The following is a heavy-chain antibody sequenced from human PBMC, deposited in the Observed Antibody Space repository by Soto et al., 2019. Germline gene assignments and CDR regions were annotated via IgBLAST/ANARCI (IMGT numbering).Heavy chain of an antibody. D-gene: IGHD2-15*01. Sequence: GESLKISCKGSGYSCTNYWIGWVRQMPGKGLEWMGIIYPADSDTRYSPSFEGQVMISVDKSISTAYIQWSSLKPSDTAIFYCARRGSLPAPGAYSGQGTLVTVSS. V-gene: IGHV5-51*01. CDR2: IYPADSDT. J-gene: IGHJ4*02. CDR3: ARRGSLPAPGAY. CDR1: GYSCTNYW.